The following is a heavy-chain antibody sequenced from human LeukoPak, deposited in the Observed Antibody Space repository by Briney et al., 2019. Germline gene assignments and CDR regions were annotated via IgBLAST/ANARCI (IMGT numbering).Heavy chain of an antibody. CDR2: ISSTSAYI. V-gene: IGHV3-21*01. CDR3: ARVAVSGPTGWFDS. J-gene: IGHJ5*01. CDR1: GFTFSSYA. D-gene: IGHD2-8*02. Sequence: GGSLRLSCAASGFTFSSYAMSWVRQAPGKGLEWVSSISSTSAYIHYADSVKGRFTISRDNVDNVVYLEMNSLGAEDTATYYCARVAVSGPTGWFDSWGQGTLVIVSS.